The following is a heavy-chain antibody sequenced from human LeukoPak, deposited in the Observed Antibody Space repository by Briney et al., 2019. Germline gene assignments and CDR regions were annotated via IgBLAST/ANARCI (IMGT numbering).Heavy chain of an antibody. CDR3: ARVSGSYSGSLRY. D-gene: IGHD1-26*01. Sequence: GASVKVSCKASGYTFTGYYMHWVRQAPGQGLEWMGWINPNSGGTNYAQKFQGRVTMTRDTSISTAYMELSRLRSDDTAVYYCARVSGSYSGSLRYWGQGTLVTVSS. V-gene: IGHV1-2*02. J-gene: IGHJ4*02. CDR2: INPNSGGT. CDR1: GYTFTGYY.